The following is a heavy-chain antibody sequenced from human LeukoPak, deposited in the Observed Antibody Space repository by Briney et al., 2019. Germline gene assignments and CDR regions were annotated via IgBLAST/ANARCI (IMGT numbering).Heavy chain of an antibody. CDR1: GGSFSGYY. Sequence: SETLSLTCAAYGGSFSGYYWSWIRQPPGKGLEWIGEINHSGSTNYNPSLKSRVTISVDTSKNQFSLKLSSVTAADTAVYYCARLETGADFDYWGQGTLVTVSS. V-gene: IGHV4-34*01. J-gene: IGHJ4*02. CDR3: ARLETGADFDY. D-gene: IGHD3-3*01. CDR2: INHSGST.